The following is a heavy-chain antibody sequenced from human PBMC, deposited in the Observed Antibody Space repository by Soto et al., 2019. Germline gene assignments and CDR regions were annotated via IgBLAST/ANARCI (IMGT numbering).Heavy chain of an antibody. V-gene: IGHV3-33*01. D-gene: IGHD6-19*01. J-gene: IGHJ4*02. CDR3: ARESSSGWYIFPDYFDY. Sequence: GGSLRLSCAASGFTFSSYGMHWVRQAPGKGLEWVAVIWYDGSNKYYADSVKGRFTISRDNSKNTLYLQMNSLRAEDTAVYYCARESSSGWYIFPDYFDYWGQGTLVTVSS. CDR1: GFTFSSYG. CDR2: IWYDGSNK.